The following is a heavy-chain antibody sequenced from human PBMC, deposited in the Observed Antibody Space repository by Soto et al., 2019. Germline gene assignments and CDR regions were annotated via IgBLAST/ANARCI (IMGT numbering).Heavy chain of an antibody. V-gene: IGHV3-30*18. CDR2: ISYDGSNK. CDR1: GFTFSNYG. Sequence: GGSLRLSCAASGFTFSNYGMHRVRQAPGKGLEWVAVISYDGSNKYYAGSLKGRFTISRDNSKNTLYLQMNSLRAEDTAVYYCAKGAYGSGSLYYFDYWGQGTLVTVSS. J-gene: IGHJ4*02. D-gene: IGHD3-10*01. CDR3: AKGAYGSGSLYYFDY.